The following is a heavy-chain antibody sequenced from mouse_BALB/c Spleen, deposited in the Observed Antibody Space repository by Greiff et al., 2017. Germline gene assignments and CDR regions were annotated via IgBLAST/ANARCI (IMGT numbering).Heavy chain of an antibody. V-gene: IGHV1-9*01. CDR1: GYTFSSYW. J-gene: IGHJ3*01. D-gene: IGHD1-1*01. CDR3: ARSFYYYGTGFAY. CDR2: ILPGSGST. Sequence: QVQLQQSGAELMKPGASVKISCKATGYTFSSYWIEWVKQRPGHGLEWIGEILPGSGSTNYNEKFKGKATFTADTSSNTAYMQLSSLTSEDSAVYYCARSFYYYGTGFAYWGQGTLVTVSA.